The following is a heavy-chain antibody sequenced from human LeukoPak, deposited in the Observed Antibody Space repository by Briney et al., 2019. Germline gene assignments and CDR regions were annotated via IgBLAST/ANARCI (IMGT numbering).Heavy chain of an antibody. J-gene: IGHJ4*02. V-gene: IGHV3-72*01. CDR2: TRNKANSYTT. CDR1: GFTFSDHY. D-gene: IGHD1-26*01. Sequence: PGGSLRLSCAASGFTFSDHYMDWVRQAPGKGLEWVGRTRNKANSYTTEYAASVKGRFTISRDDSKNSLYLQMNSLKTEDTAVYYCARAGGATTIDYWGQGTLVTVSS. CDR3: ARAGGATTIDY.